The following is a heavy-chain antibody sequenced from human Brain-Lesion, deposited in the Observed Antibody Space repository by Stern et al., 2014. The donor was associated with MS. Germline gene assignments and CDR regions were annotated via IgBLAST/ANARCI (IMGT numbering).Heavy chain of an antibody. Sequence: QLQLQESGPGLVKPSGTLSLTCAVSGGSISSGNWWSWVRQSPGKRLEWIGEMYHSGITNYNPSLERRVSISIDKSKNQFSLKVYSLTAADTAVYYCASNRGSGSFFDSWGQGSLVTVSS. CDR2: MYHSGIT. D-gene: IGHD1-26*01. CDR3: ASNRGSGSFFDS. V-gene: IGHV4-4*02. CDR1: GGSISSGNW. J-gene: IGHJ4*02.